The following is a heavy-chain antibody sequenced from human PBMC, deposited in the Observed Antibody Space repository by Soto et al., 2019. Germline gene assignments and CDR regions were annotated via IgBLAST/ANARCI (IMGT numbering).Heavy chain of an antibody. V-gene: IGHV4-30-2*01. D-gene: IGHD4-17*01. CDR1: GGSISSGGYS. CDR2: IYHSGST. Sequence: QLQLQESGSGLVKPSQTLSLTCAVSGGSISSGGYSWSWIRQPPGKGLEWIGYIYHSGSTYYNPSLESRVTISVDRSTNQSSLKLTSVTAADTAVYYWARTGDYGYFDYWGQGTLVTVSS. J-gene: IGHJ4*02. CDR3: ARTGDYGYFDY.